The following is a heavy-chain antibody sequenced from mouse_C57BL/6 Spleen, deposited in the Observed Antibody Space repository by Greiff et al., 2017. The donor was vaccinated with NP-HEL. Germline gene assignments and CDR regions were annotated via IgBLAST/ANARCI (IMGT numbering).Heavy chain of an antibody. CDR2: IWRGGST. J-gene: IGHJ4*01. D-gene: IGHD2-4*01. CDR1: GFSLTSYG. Sequence: VKLQESGPGLVQPSQSLSITCTVSGFSLTSYGVHWVRQSPGKGLEWLGVIWRGGSTDYNAAFMSRLSITKDNSKSQVFFKMNSLQADDTAIYYCATLLRRGYAMDYWGQGTSVTVSS. V-gene: IGHV2-5*01. CDR3: ATLLRRGYAMDY.